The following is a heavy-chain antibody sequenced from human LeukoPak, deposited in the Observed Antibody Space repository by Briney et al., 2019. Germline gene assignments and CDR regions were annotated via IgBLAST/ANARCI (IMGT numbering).Heavy chain of an antibody. CDR2: LYSGGST. Sequence: GGSLRLSCAASGLAVSSNYISWVRQAPGKGLEWVSVLYSGGSTSYADSVKGRFTISIDNSKNMVYLEMNSLTAEDTAVYFCARGDSGRWNYKRGYDYWGQGTLVTVSS. V-gene: IGHV3-53*01. CDR1: GLAVSSNY. CDR3: ARGDSGRWNYKRGYDY. J-gene: IGHJ4*02. D-gene: IGHD1-26*01.